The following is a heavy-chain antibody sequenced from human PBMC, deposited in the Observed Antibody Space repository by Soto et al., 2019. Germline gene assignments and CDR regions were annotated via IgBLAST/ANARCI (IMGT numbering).Heavy chain of an antibody. D-gene: IGHD3-10*01. J-gene: IGHJ5*02. Sequence: ASVKVSCKASGYTFTSYAMNWVRQAPGQGLEWMGWINTNTGNPTYAQGFTGRFVFSLDTSVSTAYLQICSLKAEDTAVYYCARSGITMVRGVKSWFDPWGQGTLVTVSS. CDR1: GYTFTSYA. CDR3: ARSGITMVRGVKSWFDP. V-gene: IGHV7-4-1*01. CDR2: INTNTGNP.